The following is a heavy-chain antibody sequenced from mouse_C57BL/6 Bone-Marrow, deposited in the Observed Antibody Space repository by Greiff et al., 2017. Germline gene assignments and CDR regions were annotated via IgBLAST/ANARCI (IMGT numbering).Heavy chain of an antibody. V-gene: IGHV1-69*01. CDR3: ARWGDY. Sequence: VQLQQPGAELVMPGASVKLSCKASGYTFTSYWMHWVKQRPGQGLEWIGEIDPSDSYTNYNQKFKGKSTLTVDKSSSTAYMQLSRLTSEGSAVYYCARWGDYWGQGTSVTVSS. J-gene: IGHJ4*01. CDR1: GYTFTSYW. CDR2: IDPSDSYT.